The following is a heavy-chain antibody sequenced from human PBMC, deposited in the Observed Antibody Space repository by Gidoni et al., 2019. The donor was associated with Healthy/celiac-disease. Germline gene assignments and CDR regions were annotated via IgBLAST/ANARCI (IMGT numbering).Heavy chain of an antibody. V-gene: IGHV4-4*02. CDR2: IHHSGST. CDR1: GGSIRSSNW. D-gene: IGHD3-10*01. J-gene: IGHJ5*02. CDR3: ASAPNVRGVSNWFDP. Sequence: QVHLTESGPGLLQPSGTLSLTCAASGGSIRSSNWWSWVRQPPGKGLEWIGEIHHSGSTNYNPSLKSRVTISVDKSKNQFSLKLSAVTAADTAVYYCASAPNVRGVSNWFDPWGQGTLVTVSS.